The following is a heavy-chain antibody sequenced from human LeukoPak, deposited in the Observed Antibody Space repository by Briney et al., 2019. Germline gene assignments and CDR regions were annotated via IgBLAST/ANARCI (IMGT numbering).Heavy chain of an antibody. CDR2: IWYDGSNK. Sequence: GGSLRLSCAASGFTFSSYGMHWVRQAPGKGLEWVAVIWYDGSNKYYGDSVKGRFTISRDNSKNTLYLQMNSLRAEDTAVYYCARDQGYYYDSSGPWVYWGQGTLVTVSS. CDR3: ARDQGYYYDSSGPWVY. V-gene: IGHV3-33*01. CDR1: GFTFSSYG. D-gene: IGHD3-22*01. J-gene: IGHJ4*02.